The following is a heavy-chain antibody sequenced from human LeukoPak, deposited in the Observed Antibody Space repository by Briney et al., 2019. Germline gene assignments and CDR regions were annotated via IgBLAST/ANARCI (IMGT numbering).Heavy chain of an antibody. Sequence: GASVKVSCKASGYTFTGCCIHWVRQAPGQVLEFMGWINPDSGGTNYAQNFQGRVIMTRDTSISTAYMELSRLRSDDTAVYYCAKDYGIVVVPATADTWGQGTLVTVSS. J-gene: IGHJ5*02. CDR3: AKDYGIVVVPATADT. D-gene: IGHD2-2*01. CDR1: GYTFTGCC. CDR2: INPDSGGT. V-gene: IGHV1-2*02.